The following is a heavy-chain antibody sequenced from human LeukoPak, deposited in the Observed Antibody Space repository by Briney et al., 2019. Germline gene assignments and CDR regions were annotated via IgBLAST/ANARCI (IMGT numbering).Heavy chain of an antibody. J-gene: IGHJ5*02. V-gene: IGHV3-21*06. D-gene: IGHD2-2*01. CDR1: GFTLSNYD. CDR2: ISTGSRYI. Sequence: SGGSLRLSCAASGFTLSNYDMNWVRQAPGKGLEWVSSISTGSRYIYYTDSLRGRFTTSRDDAKNTLYLQMNSLRAEDTAVYYCARADCSSSTCYLRRSWFDPWGQGTLVTVSS. CDR3: ARADCSSSTCYLRRSWFDP.